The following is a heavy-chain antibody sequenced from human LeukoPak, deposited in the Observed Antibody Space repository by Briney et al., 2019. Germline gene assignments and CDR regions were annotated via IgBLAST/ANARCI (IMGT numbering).Heavy chain of an antibody. V-gene: IGHV3-66*01. D-gene: IGHD3-22*01. J-gene: IGHJ4*02. CDR3: ARLYDGSAYHADHFDY. Sequence: GGSLRLSCAASGFTVSNNYMRWVRQAPGKGLEWVSLIYSGGSTYYADSVKGRFIISRDNSKNTLYLQMNSLRAEDTAVYYCARLYDGSAYHADHFDYWGQGTLVIVSS. CDR1: GFTVSNNY. CDR2: IYSGGST.